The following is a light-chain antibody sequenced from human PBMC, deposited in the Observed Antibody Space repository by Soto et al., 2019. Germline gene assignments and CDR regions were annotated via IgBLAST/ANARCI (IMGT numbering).Light chain of an antibody. J-gene: IGKJ3*01. CDR1: QSVSSNY. CDR2: GAS. Sequence: EIVLTQSPGTLSLSPGERGTLSCRASQSVSSNYLAWYQQKPGQAPRLLIYGASSRATGIPDRFSGSGSGTDFTLTISRLDPEDFAVYYCQQYGSSPFTFGPGTKVDIK. CDR3: QQYGSSPFT. V-gene: IGKV3-20*01.